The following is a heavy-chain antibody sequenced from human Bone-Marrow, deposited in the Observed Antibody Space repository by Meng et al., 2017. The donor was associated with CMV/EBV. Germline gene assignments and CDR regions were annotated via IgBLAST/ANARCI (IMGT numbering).Heavy chain of an antibody. J-gene: IGHJ1*01. V-gene: IGHV3-21*01. CDR1: GFTFSGYS. CDR3: ARGGCSSTSCYGYFQH. D-gene: IGHD2-2*01. CDR2: ISSRSSYI. Sequence: SGFTFSGYSMNWVRQAPGEGLEWVSSISSRSSYIYYASSVKGRFTISRDNARNSLYLQMNSLRAEDTAVYYCARGGCSSTSCYGYFQHWGQGTLVTVSS.